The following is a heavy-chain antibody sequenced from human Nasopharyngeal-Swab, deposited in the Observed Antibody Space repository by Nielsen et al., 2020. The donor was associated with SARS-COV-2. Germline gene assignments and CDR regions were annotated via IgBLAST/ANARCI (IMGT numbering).Heavy chain of an antibody. J-gene: IGHJ4*02. V-gene: IGHV3-23*01. CDR3: ARNPGAFFGY. CDR2: ISGSGGST. Sequence: VRQAPGKGLEWVSAISGSGGSTYYADSVKGRFTISRDNSKNTLYLQMNSLRAEDTAVYYCARNPGAFFGYWGQGTLVTVSS. D-gene: IGHD1-26*01.